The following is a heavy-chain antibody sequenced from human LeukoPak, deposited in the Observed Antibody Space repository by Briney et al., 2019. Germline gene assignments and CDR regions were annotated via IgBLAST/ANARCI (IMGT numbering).Heavy chain of an antibody. J-gene: IGHJ4*02. CDR2: ISSSSSYI. V-gene: IGHV3-21*01. Sequence: GGSLRLSCAASGFTFSSYSMNWVRQAPGKGLEWVSSISSSSSYIYYADSVKGRFTISRDNAKNSLYLQMNSLRAEDTAVYYCAIEGYSSGWYWSGYYFDYWGQGTLVTVSS. D-gene: IGHD6-19*01. CDR3: AIEGYSSGWYWSGYYFDY. CDR1: GFTFSSYS.